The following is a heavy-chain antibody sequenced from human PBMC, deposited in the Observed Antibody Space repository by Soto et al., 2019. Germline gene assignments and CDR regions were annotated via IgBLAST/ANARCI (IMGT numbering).Heavy chain of an antibody. Sequence: GGSLRLSRSTSGFAFWRLWVSWVRPVSGKGLEWANNIKQDGSEKYYVDSVKGRFTISRDNAKNSLYLQMNSLRAEDTAVYYCARDSEYSSGPIDYWGQGTLVTVSS. CDR3: ARDSEYSSGPIDY. V-gene: IGHV3-7*05. CDR2: IKQDGSEK. CDR1: GFAFWRLW. J-gene: IGHJ4*02. D-gene: IGHD6-19*01.